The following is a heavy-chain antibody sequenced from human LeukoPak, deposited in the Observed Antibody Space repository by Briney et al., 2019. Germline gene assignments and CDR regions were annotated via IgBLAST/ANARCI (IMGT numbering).Heavy chain of an antibody. CDR2: INHSGST. CDR3: ARQWLVSPLFDY. CDR1: GGSITSNNY. J-gene: IGHJ4*02. Sequence: SETLSLTCGVSGGSITSNNYWTWVRQPPGKGLEWIGEINHSGSTNYNPSLRSRVTVSVHASKNQLSLKLSSVTAADTAVYYCARQWLVSPLFDYWGQGTLVTVSS. V-gene: IGHV4-4*02. D-gene: IGHD6-19*01.